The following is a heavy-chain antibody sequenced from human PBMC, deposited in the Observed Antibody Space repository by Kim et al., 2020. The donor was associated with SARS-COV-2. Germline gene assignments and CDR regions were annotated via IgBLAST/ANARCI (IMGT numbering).Heavy chain of an antibody. V-gene: IGHV4-34*01. D-gene: IGHD3-10*01. J-gene: IGHJ4*02. Sequence: PTLKSRVTISVDTPKNQFSLKRSSVTAADTAVYYCARALLWFGELGYFDYWGQGTLVTVSS. CDR3: ARALLWFGELGYFDY.